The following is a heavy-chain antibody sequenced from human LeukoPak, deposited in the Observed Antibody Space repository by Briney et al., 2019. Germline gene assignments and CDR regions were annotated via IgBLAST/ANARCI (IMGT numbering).Heavy chain of an antibody. D-gene: IGHD6-19*01. V-gene: IGHV3-23*01. CDR3: ARELREGGSGWFYYYYGMDV. CDR2: ISASGDVT. Sequence: GGSLRLSCAASRFSFSTYPMGWVRQAPGKGLEWVSGISASGDVTFHADPVKGRFTISRDNSKNTLYLQMTSLRAEDTAVYYCARELREGGSGWFYYYYGMDVWGQGTTVTVSS. J-gene: IGHJ6*02. CDR1: RFSFSTYP.